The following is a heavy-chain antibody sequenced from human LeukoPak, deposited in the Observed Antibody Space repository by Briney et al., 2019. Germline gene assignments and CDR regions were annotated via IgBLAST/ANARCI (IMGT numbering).Heavy chain of an antibody. D-gene: IGHD6-19*01. J-gene: IGHJ4*02. V-gene: IGHV4-34*01. CDR3: ASTIAVAGRFDY. Sequence: PSETLSLTCAVYVGSFSGYYWSWIRQPPGKGLEWIGEIHHSGSTNYNPSLKSRVTISADTSKNQFSLKLSSVTAADTAVYCCASTIAVAGRFDYWGQGTLVTVSS. CDR2: IHHSGST. CDR1: VGSFSGYY.